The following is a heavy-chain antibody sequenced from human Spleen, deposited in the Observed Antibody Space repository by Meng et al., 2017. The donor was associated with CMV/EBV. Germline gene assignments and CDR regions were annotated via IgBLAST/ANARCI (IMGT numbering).Heavy chain of an antibody. D-gene: IGHD3-3*01. J-gene: IGHJ4*02. V-gene: IGHV3-7*01. CDR3: AKVGWSGSPL. CDR1: GFTFSNYW. Sequence: GESLKISCAASGFTFSNYWMSWVRQAPGKGLEWVANIKQDGSEKYYVDSVKGRFTISRDNSKNTLYLQMNSLRAEDTAVYYCAKVGWSGSPLWGQGTLVTVSS. CDR2: IKQDGSEK.